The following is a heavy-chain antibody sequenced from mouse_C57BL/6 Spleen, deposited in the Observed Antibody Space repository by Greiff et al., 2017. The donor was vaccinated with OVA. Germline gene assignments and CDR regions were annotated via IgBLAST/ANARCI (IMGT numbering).Heavy chain of an antibody. D-gene: IGHD1-1*01. Sequence: EVQVVESGPGLVKPSQSLSLTCSVTGYSITSGYYWNWIRQFPGNKLEWMGYISYDGSNNYNPSLKNRISITRDTSKNQFFLKLNSVTTEDTATYYCARITTVVAEGFDYWGQGTTLTVSS. CDR1: GYSITSGYY. CDR2: ISYDGSN. J-gene: IGHJ2*01. CDR3: ARITTVVAEGFDY. V-gene: IGHV3-6*01.